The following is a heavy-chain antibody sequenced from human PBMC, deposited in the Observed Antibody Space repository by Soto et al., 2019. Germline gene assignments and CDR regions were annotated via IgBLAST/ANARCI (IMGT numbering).Heavy chain of an antibody. CDR3: AKDSRYCSSTSCYTGGHYYYYGMDV. Sequence: EVQLVESGGGLVNPGGSLRLSCAASGFTFITYSMSWVRQAPGKGLEWVSSTSSDGSYTFYADSMKGRFTISRDNAKNTLYLQMNSLRAEDTAVYYCAKDSRYCSSTSCYTGGHYYYYGMDVWGQGTTVTVSS. D-gene: IGHD2-2*02. CDR2: TSSDGSYT. V-gene: IGHV3-21*04. J-gene: IGHJ6*02. CDR1: GFTFITYS.